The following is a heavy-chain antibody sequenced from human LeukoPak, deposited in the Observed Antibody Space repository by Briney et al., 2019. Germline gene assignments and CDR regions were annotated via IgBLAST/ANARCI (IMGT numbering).Heavy chain of an antibody. Sequence: SETLSLTCTVSGDSISSSYWSWFRQPPGRGLEYIGYIFYSGSTNYNPSLKSRVTISADTSNNQFSLKLTSMTAADTAVYYCARVSNRYYSPNYMDVWGKGTTVTVSS. J-gene: IGHJ6*03. CDR3: ARVSNRYYSPNYMDV. V-gene: IGHV4-59*01. D-gene: IGHD2/OR15-2a*01. CDR1: GDSISSSY. CDR2: IFYSGST.